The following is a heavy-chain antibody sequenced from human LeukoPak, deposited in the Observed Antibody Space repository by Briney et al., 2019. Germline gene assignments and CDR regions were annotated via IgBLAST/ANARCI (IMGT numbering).Heavy chain of an antibody. CDR2: ISSTGSTM. CDR3: GRDGSGSPDY. CDR1: GFTFSDYY. V-gene: IGHV3-11*01. Sequence: GGSLRLSCAASGFTFSDYYMSWIRQAPGKGLEWVSYISSTGSTMYYADSVEGRFTISRDNAKNSLYLQMNSLRAEDAAVYYCGRDGSGSPDYWGQGTLVTVSS. J-gene: IGHJ4*02. D-gene: IGHD3-10*01.